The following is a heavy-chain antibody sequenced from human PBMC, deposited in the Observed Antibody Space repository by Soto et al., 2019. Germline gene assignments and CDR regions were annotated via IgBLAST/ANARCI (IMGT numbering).Heavy chain of an antibody. V-gene: IGHV3-7*01. Sequence: EVQLVPSGGGFVRSGGSLRLSCAASGLTFGSYWMSWVRQAPGKGLEWVANIKQEGSEKYYLDSVKGRFTISRDNAKKSLFLQMNSLRAEDTAIYYCAREAASGGWYDSWGQGSLVTVSS. CDR2: IKQEGSEK. CDR1: GLTFGSYW. J-gene: IGHJ5*01. D-gene: IGHD6-25*01. CDR3: AREAASGGWYDS.